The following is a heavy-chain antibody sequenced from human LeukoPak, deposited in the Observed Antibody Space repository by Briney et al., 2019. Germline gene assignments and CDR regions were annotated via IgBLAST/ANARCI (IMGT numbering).Heavy chain of an antibody. V-gene: IGHV3-20*04. D-gene: IGHD1-1*01. J-gene: IGHJ4*02. CDR1: GFTFDDYG. CDR3: AKASWVSNADAVL. Sequence: GGSLRLSCAASGFTFDDYGMSWVRQAPGKGLEWVSGINWNGGSTGYADSVKGRFTISRDNAKNSLYLQLNNLRVEDTAVYYCAKASWVSNADAVLWGQGTVVTVSS. CDR2: INWNGGST.